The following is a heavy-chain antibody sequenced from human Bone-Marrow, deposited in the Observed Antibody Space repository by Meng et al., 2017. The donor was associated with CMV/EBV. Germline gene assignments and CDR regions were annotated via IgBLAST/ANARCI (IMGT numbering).Heavy chain of an antibody. CDR2: IYSGGSST. J-gene: IGHJ4*02. CDR1: GFTFSSYA. Sequence: GESLKISCAASGFTFSSYAMRWVRQAPGKGLEWVSVIYSGGSSTYYADSVKGRFTISRDNSKNTLYLQMNSLRAEDTSVYYCAKWVGYYYDSSGYLDYWGQGTLVTVSS. D-gene: IGHD3-22*01. V-gene: IGHV3-23*03. CDR3: AKWVGYYYDSSGYLDY.